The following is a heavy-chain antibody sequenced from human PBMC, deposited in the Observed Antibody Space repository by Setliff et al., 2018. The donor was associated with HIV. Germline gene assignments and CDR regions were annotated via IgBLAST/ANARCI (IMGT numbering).Heavy chain of an antibody. V-gene: IGHV3-7*01. CDR3: ARQAAAGLRIPFYLYYYMDV. CDR1: GFSFSDYY. J-gene: IGHJ6*03. CDR2: IKEDGSQR. Sequence: PGGSLRLSCAASGFSFSDYYMTWVRQAPGKGLEWVADIKEDGSQRNYVDFVKGRFTVSRDNANNSLFLQMNSLRAEDTAVYYCARQAAAGLRIPFYLYYYMDVWGKGTTVTVSS. D-gene: IGHD6-13*01.